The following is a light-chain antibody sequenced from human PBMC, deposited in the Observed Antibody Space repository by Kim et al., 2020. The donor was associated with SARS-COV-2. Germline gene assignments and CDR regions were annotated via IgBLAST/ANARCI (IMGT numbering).Light chain of an antibody. Sequence: SSELTQDPAVSVAVGQTVRITCQGDSLRNHYANWYQQKPGQAPILVIFGQNNRPSGIPDRISGSSSRNTASLTITGTQAEDEADYYCHSRDNSGHHWVFGGGTQLTVL. CDR3: HSRDNSGHHWV. V-gene: IGLV3-19*01. J-gene: IGLJ3*02. CDR2: GQN. CDR1: SLRNHY.